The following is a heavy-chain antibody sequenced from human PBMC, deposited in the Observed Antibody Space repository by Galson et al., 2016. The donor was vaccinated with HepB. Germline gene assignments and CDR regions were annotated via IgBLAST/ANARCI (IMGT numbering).Heavy chain of an antibody. CDR1: GGSISSSSYY. V-gene: IGHV4-39*01. CDR2: IYYSGST. D-gene: IGHD3-3*01. J-gene: IGHJ5*02. CDR3: ARHLITIFGVVNNWFDP. Sequence: ETLSLTCTVSGGSISSSSYYWGWIRQPPGKGLEWIGSIYYSGSTYYNPSLKSRVTISVDTSKDQFSLKLSSVTAADTAVYYCARHLITIFGVVNNWFDPWGQGTLVTVSS.